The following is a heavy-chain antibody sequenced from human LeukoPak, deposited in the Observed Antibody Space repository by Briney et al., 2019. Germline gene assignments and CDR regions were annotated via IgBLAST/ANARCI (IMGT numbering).Heavy chain of an antibody. CDR1: GFTFSSYG. D-gene: IGHD5-12*01. Sequence: GGSLRLSCAASGFTFSSYGMHWVRQAPGKGLEWVAVISYDGSNKYYADSVKGRFTISRDNSKNTLYLQMNSLRAEDTAVYYCAKDPYSGYDLVFGAYYFDYWGQGTLVTVSS. CDR2: ISYDGSNK. J-gene: IGHJ4*02. V-gene: IGHV3-30*18. CDR3: AKDPYSGYDLVFGAYYFDY.